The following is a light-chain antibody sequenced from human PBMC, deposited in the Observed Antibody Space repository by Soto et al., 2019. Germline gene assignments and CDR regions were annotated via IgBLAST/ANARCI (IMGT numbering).Light chain of an antibody. J-gene: IGKJ1*01. CDR3: QLATSLPPWT. CDR1: QGIGGW. Sequence: DIQMTQSPSSVSASVGDRVTITCRASQGIGGWLARCRQKPGKAPKVPIHAASSLQSGVPSRFSGSGSGTHFTLAIGSLQPEDYATYYCQLATSLPPWTFGQGTKVEIK. V-gene: IGKV1-12*01. CDR2: AAS.